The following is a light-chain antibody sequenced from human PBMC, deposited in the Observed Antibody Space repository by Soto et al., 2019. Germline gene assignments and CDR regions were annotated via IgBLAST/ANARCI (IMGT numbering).Light chain of an antibody. J-gene: IGKJ1*01. CDR3: QHYNNWPPWT. V-gene: IGKV3-15*01. Sequence: EIVMTQSPATLSVSPGERATLSCRASQSVSSNLAWYQQKPGQAPRLLIYGASTRATGIPARFSGGGSGTEFTLTISSLQSEDFAIYYCQHYNNWPPWTFDQGTKVEIK. CDR1: QSVSSN. CDR2: GAS.